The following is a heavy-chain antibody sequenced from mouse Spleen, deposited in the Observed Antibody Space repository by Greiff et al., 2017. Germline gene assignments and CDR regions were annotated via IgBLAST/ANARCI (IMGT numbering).Heavy chain of an antibody. D-gene: IGHD1-1*01. CDR3: ARDGLRGAMDY. CDR2: INPNNGGT. V-gene: IGHV1-26*01. J-gene: IGHJ4*01. CDR1: GYTFTDYY. Sequence: EVQLQQSGPELVKPGASVKISCKASGYTFTDYYMNWVKQSHGKSLEWIGDINPNNGGTSYNQKFKGKATLTVDKSSSTAYMELRSLTSEDSAVYYCARDGLRGAMDYWGQGTSVTVSS.